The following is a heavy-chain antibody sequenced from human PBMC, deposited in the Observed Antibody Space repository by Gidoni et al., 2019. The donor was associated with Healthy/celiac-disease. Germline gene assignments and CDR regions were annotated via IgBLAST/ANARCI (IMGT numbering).Heavy chain of an antibody. J-gene: IGHJ4*02. D-gene: IGHD3-10*01. V-gene: IGHV3-33*01. CDR2: IWYDGSNK. CDR1: GFTFSSYG. Sequence: VQLVESGGGVVQPGRSLRLSCAASGFTFSSYGMHWVRQAPGKGLEWVAVIWYDGSNKYYADSVKGRFTISRDNSKNTLYLQMNSLRAEDTAVYYCARDLGWFGELFDYWGQGTLVTVSS. CDR3: ARDLGWFGELFDY.